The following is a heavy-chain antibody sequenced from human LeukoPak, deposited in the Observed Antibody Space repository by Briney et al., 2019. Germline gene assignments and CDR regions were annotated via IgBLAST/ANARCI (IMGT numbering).Heavy chain of an antibody. CDR2: IPDDGERK. CDR1: GFTFSNYY. Sequence: GRSLRLSCVASGFTFSNYYMHWVRQAPGKGLEWVAIIPDDGERKFYADSVRGRITISRDKSKNTLFLQMNSLRADDTAVYFCAKDLSGHWCIDYWGQGTLVTVSS. J-gene: IGHJ4*02. D-gene: IGHD4/OR15-4a*01. CDR3: AKDLSGHWCIDY. V-gene: IGHV3-30*18.